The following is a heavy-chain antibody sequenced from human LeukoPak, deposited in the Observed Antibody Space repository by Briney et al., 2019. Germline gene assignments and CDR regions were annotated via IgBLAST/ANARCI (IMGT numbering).Heavy chain of an antibody. CDR1: GGSISSSSYY. J-gene: IGHJ3*02. Sequence: SETLSLTCTVSGGSISSSSYYWGWIRQPPGKGLEWIGSIYYSGSTYYSPSLKSRVTISVDTSKNQFSLKLSSVIAADTAVYYCARHGERGHGGWSLRAFDIWGQGTMVTVSS. CDR3: ARHGERGHGGWSLRAFDI. V-gene: IGHV4-39*01. D-gene: IGHD6-19*01. CDR2: IYYSGST.